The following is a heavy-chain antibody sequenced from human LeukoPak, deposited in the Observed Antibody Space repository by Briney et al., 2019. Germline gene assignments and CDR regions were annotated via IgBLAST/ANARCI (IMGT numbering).Heavy chain of an antibody. CDR2: IYHSGST. CDR1: GYSISSGYY. J-gene: IGHJ6*03. Sequence: PSETLSLTCTVSGYSISSGYYWGWIRQPPGKGLEWIGSIYHSGSTYYNPSLKSRVTISVDTSKNQFSLKLSSVTAADTAVYYCARGGLSYYYYYYMDVWGKGTTVTVSS. V-gene: IGHV4-38-2*02. D-gene: IGHD5-12*01. CDR3: ARGGLSYYYYYYMDV.